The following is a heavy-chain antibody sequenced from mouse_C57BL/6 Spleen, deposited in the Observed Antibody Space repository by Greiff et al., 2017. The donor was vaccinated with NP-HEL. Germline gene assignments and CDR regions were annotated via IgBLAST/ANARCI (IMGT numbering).Heavy chain of an antibody. D-gene: IGHD1-1*01. Sequence: VKLQESGPELVKPGASVKISCKASGYAFSSSWMNWVKQRPGKGLEWIGRIYPGDGDTNYNGKFKGKATLTADKSSSTAYMQLSSLTSEYSAVYVCARWGYYGSSLYAMDYWGQGTSVTVSS. V-gene: IGHV1-82*01. J-gene: IGHJ4*01. CDR3: ARWGYYGSSLYAMDY. CDR2: IYPGDGDT. CDR1: GYAFSSSW.